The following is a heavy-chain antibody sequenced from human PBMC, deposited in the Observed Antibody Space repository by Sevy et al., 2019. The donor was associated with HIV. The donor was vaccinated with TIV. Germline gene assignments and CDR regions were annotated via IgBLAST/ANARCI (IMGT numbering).Heavy chain of an antibody. CDR2: IYRGGST. J-gene: IGHJ4*02. Sequence: GGSLRLSCAASGFTVSSNYMSWVRQAPGKGLEWVSVIYRGGSTYYADSVKGRFTISRDNSKNTLYLQMNSLRAEDTAVYYCAREFLSGSPRYFDYWGQGTLVTVSS. V-gene: IGHV3-66*01. D-gene: IGHD1-26*01. CDR1: GFTVSSNY. CDR3: AREFLSGSPRYFDY.